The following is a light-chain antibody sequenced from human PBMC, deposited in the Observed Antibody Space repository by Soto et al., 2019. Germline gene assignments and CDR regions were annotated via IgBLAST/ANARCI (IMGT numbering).Light chain of an antibody. J-gene: IGKJ4*01. V-gene: IGKV4-1*01. CDR2: RAS. CDR3: QQYFSAHLT. Sequence: DIVMTQSPASLAVSLGERATINCKSSQSLLNSANDKIHLAWYQQKPGQPPKLLIWRASNRDSGVPDRFSGSGSGTDFTLTINSLQAEDVATYYCQQYFSAHLTFGGGTKVEI. CDR1: QSLLNSANDKIH.